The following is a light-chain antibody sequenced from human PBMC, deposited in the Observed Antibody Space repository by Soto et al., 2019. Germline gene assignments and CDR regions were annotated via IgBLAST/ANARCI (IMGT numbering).Light chain of an antibody. J-gene: IGKJ1*01. CDR3: QQYGSSLSWT. CDR1: QSVSSSY. Sequence: DIVLTQSPGTLSLSPGERATLSCRASQSVSSSYLAWYQQKPGRAPRLVIHGASSRATGIPDRFSGSGSGTDFTLTISRLEPEDFAVYYCQQYGSSLSWTFGQGTKVDIK. V-gene: IGKV3-20*01. CDR2: GAS.